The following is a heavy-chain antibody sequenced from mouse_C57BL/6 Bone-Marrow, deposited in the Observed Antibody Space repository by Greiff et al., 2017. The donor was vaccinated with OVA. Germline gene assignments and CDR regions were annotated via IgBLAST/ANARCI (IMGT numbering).Heavy chain of an antibody. Sequence: EVMLVESGGGLVQPGGSLKLSCAASGFTFSDYGMAWVRQAPRKGPEWVAFISNLAYSIYYADTVTGRFTISRENAKNTLYLEMSSLRSEDTAMYYCARRGITTVASYYFDYWGQGTTLTVSS. J-gene: IGHJ2*01. V-gene: IGHV5-15*01. CDR2: ISNLAYSI. CDR3: ARRGITTVASYYFDY. D-gene: IGHD1-1*01. CDR1: GFTFSDYG.